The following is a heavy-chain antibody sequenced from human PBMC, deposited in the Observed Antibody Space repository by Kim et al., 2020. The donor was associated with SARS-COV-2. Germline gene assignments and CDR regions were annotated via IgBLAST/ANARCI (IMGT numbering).Heavy chain of an antibody. CDR3: AKSLVGWYYFDY. J-gene: IGHJ4*02. V-gene: IGHV3-30*18. Sequence: GGSLRLSCAASGFTFSSYGMHWVRQAPGKGLEWVAVISYDGSNKYYADSVKGRFTISRDNSKNTLYLQMNSLRAEDTAVYYCAKSLVGWYYFDYWGQGTLVTVSS. CDR2: ISYDGSNK. CDR1: GFTFSSYG. D-gene: IGHD6-19*01.